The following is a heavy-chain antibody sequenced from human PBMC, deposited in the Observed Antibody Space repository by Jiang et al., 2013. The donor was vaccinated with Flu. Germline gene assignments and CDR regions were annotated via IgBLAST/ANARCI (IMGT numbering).Heavy chain of an antibody. CDR1: GYDFSDYA. CDR3: AAVGRGYSGGGCRGFDI. V-gene: IGHV7-4-1*02. CDR2: INTYTGKP. D-gene: IGHD2-15*01. Sequence: SVKVSCKASGYDFSDYAVNWVRQAPGHGLEWMGWINTYTGKPTYARDFTGRFVFSLDTSVKTAYLQINSLKAEDTGVYFCAAVGRGYSGGGCRGFDIWGQGTMVTVSS. J-gene: IGHJ3*02.